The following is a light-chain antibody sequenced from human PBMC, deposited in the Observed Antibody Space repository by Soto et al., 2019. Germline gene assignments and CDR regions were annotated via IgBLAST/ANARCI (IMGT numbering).Light chain of an antibody. CDR2: EGS. V-gene: IGLV2-23*01. CDR3: CSYAGSSTYV. CDR1: SSDVGSYNL. Sequence: QSARTQPASVSGSPGQSITISCTGTSSDVGSYNLVSWYQQHPGKAPKLMIYEGSKRPSGVSNRFSASKSGNTASLTISGLQAEDEADYYCCSYAGSSTYVFGTGTKATVL. J-gene: IGLJ1*01.